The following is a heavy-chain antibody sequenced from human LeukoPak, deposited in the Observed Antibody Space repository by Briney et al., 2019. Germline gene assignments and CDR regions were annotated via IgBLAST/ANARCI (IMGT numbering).Heavy chain of an antibody. D-gene: IGHD3-3*01. CDR2: IYTSGST. CDR3: ARVPGSYYDFWSGYWDAFDI. CDR1: GGSISSGCYY. V-gene: IGHV4-61*02. Sequence: SQTLSLTCAVSGGSISSGCYYWSWIRQPAGKGLEWIGRIYTSGSTNYNPSLKSRVTMSVDTSKNQFSLKLSSVTAADTAVYYCARVPGSYYDFWSGYWDAFDIWGQGTMVTVSS. J-gene: IGHJ3*02.